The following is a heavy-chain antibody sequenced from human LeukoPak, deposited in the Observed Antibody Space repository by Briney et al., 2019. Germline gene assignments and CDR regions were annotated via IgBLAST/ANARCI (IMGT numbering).Heavy chain of an antibody. Sequence: WAAAGFTLSXDXXXXVXXXRGXXXXWVAFILFDGSIKYYADSVKGRFAISRDNSKNTLYLQMNSLRAEDTAVYYCAREAVAAAVDYWGQGTLVTVSS. D-gene: IGHD6-13*01. CDR2: ILFDGSIK. J-gene: IGHJ4*02. CDR1: GFTLSXDX. CDR3: AREAVAAAVDY. V-gene: IGHV3-30*02.